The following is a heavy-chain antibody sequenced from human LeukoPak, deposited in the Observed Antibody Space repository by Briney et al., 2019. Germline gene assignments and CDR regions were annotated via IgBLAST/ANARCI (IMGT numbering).Heavy chain of an antibody. Sequence: SETLSLTCTVSGGSISSYYWSWIRQPPGKGLEWIGYIYYSGSTNYNPSLKSRVTISVDTSKNQFSLKLSSVTAADTAVYYCARGTGDYDFWSGYYLLWFDPWGQGTLVTASS. J-gene: IGHJ5*02. CDR1: GGSISSYY. D-gene: IGHD3-3*01. CDR2: IYYSGST. V-gene: IGHV4-59*01. CDR3: ARGTGDYDFWSGYYLLWFDP.